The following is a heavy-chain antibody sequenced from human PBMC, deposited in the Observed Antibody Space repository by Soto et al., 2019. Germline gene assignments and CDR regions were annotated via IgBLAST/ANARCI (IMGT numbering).Heavy chain of an antibody. CDR1: GYTFTGYY. Sequence: ASVKVSCKASGYTFTGYYMHWVRQAPGQGLEWMGWINPNSGGTNYAQKFQGWVTMTRDTSISTAYMELSRLRSDDTAVYYFAMKIAAAAQDAFDIWGQGTMVTVSS. V-gene: IGHV1-2*04. CDR3: AMKIAAAAQDAFDI. D-gene: IGHD6-13*01. CDR2: INPNSGGT. J-gene: IGHJ3*02.